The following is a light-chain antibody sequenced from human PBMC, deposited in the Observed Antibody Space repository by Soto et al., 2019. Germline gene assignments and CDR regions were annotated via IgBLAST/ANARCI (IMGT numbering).Light chain of an antibody. CDR2: DAS. J-gene: IGKJ2*01. V-gene: IGKV1-5*01. CDR3: QQYNSYSGYT. CDR1: QSISSW. Sequence: DIQMTQSPSTLSASVGDRVTITCRASQSISSWLAWYQQKPGKAPKLLIYDASSLESGVPSSFSGSVSVTEFTLTISCLQPYYFATYYCQQYNSYSGYTFGQGTKLEIK.